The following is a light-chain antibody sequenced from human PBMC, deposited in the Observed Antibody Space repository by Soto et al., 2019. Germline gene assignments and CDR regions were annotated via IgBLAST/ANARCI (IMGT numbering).Light chain of an antibody. CDR3: ISFTSSGAHV. CDR2: DVT. J-gene: IGLJ1*01. CDR1: SSDVGGHNY. Sequence: QSALAQPASVSGSPGQSITITCTGTSSDVGGHNYVSWYQQHPGKVPKLIIYDVTNRPSGVSNRFSASKSGNTASLTISGLQAEDGAHYYCISFTSSGAHVFGSGTKVTVL. V-gene: IGLV2-14*03.